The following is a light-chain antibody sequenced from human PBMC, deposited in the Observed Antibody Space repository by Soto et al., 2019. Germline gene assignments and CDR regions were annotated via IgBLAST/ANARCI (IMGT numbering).Light chain of an antibody. J-gene: IGKJ1*01. CDR1: QSVHNF. CDR2: AAS. Sequence: EVVLTQSPATLSLSPGERAALSCKASQSVHNFLAWYQQKPGQAPRLLIYAASSRATGIPDRFSGSGSGTEFTLTISSLQSEDIAVYYCQQYNDWPLTFGQGTKVDIK. CDR3: QQYNDWPLT. V-gene: IGKV3D-15*01.